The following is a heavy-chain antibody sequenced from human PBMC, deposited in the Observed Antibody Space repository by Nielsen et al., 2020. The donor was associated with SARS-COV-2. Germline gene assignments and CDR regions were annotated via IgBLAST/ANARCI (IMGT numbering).Heavy chain of an antibody. Sequence: GGSLRLSCAASGFTFSSYGMHWVRQAPGKGLEWVAVISYDGSNKYYADSVKGRFTISRDNSKNSLYLQMNSLRAEDTALYYCAKDAIAAAGDWYFDLWGRGTLVTVSS. V-gene: IGHV3-30*18. D-gene: IGHD6-13*01. CDR2: ISYDGSNK. CDR1: GFTFSSYG. CDR3: AKDAIAAAGDWYFDL. J-gene: IGHJ2*01.